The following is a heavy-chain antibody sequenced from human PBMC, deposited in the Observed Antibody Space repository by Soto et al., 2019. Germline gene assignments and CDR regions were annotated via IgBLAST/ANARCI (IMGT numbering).Heavy chain of an antibody. J-gene: IGHJ5*02. D-gene: IGHD2-15*01. CDR3: ARGIATGQLDP. V-gene: IGHV1-3*01. Sequence: QVQLVQSGAEVKKPGASVKISCKASGYTFTRYTMNWVRQAPGQRLEWMGWINPDNGNTKSSQKFQDRVIITRDTSASTAYMDLSSLISEDTAVYYCARGIATGQLDPWGQATLVTVSS. CDR1: GYTFTRYT. CDR2: INPDNGNT.